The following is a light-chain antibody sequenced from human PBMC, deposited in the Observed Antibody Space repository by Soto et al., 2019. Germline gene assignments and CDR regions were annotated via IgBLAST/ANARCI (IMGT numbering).Light chain of an antibody. CDR3: QQRSAWPQIT. Sequence: EIVVTQSPATLSVSPGERATLSCRASQSVNTNFAWYQQTPGQAPRLLIYGASTRATGIPARFSGSGSGTEFTLTISSLQSEDFATYYCQQRSAWPQITFGQGTRLEIK. CDR1: QSVNTN. V-gene: IGKV3-15*01. J-gene: IGKJ5*01. CDR2: GAS.